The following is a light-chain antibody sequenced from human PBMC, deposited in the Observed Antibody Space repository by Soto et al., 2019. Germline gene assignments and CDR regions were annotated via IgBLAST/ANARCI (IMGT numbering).Light chain of an antibody. CDR2: GAS. CDR3: HQFGSSPPAFT. V-gene: IGKV3-20*01. Sequence: ESMLTQSPGTLSLSPGERATLSCRASQSVSTRYLAWYQQKPGQAPRLLIYGASIRATGIPDRFSGSGSGTDFTLTSSTLEPEDFAVYYCHQFGSSPPAFTFGQGTKLEI. CDR1: QSVSTRY. J-gene: IGKJ2*01.